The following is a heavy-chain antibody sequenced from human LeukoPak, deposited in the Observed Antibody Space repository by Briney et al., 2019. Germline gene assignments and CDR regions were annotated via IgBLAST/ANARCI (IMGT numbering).Heavy chain of an antibody. V-gene: IGHV3-74*01. CDR1: GFSFTTYW. D-gene: IGHD3-3*01. CDR3: AKVPITIHPKYYFDY. Sequence: GGSLRLSCAASGFSFTTYWMHWVRQAPGQGPVWVSRINGDGSGIAYADSVKGRFTISRDNAMNTLYLQMNSLRAEDTAVYYCAKVPITIHPKYYFDYWGQGTLVTVSS. J-gene: IGHJ4*02. CDR2: INGDGSGI.